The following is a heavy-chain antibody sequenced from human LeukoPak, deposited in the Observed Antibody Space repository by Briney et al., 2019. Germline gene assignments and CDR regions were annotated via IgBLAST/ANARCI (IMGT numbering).Heavy chain of an antibody. D-gene: IGHD3-10*01. CDR3: AKAHVPTMIRGVVSSD. Sequence: VGSLRLSCAASGFTFSSYGMSWVRQAPGKGLEWVSAISGSGGSTYYADSVKGRFTISRDNSKNTLYLQMNSLRAEDTAVYYCAKAHVPTMIRGVVSSDWGQGTLVTVSS. J-gene: IGHJ4*02. CDR1: GFTFSSYG. V-gene: IGHV3-23*01. CDR2: ISGSGGST.